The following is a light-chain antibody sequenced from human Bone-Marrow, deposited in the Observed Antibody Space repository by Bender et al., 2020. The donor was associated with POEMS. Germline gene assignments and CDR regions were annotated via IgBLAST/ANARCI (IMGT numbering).Light chain of an antibody. J-gene: IGLJ3*02. CDR2: GYN. Sequence: QSALTQPASVSGAPGQRVTISCTGSSSNTGSGYDINWYQHLPGTAPKLLIYGYNNRPSGVPDRFPGSKSGTSASLAITGLQAEDEGDYYCQSYDNSLGGWVFGGGTKLTVL. V-gene: IGLV1-40*01. CDR3: QSYDNSLGGWV. CDR1: SSNTGSGYD.